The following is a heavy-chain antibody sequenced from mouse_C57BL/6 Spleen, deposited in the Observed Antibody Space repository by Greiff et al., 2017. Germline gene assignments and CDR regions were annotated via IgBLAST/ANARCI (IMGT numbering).Heavy chain of an antibody. Sequence: EVQLQQSGPELVKPGASVKISCKASGYTFTDYYMNWVKQSHGKSLEWIGDINPNNGGTSYKQKFKGKATLTVDKSSSTAYMALRSLTSEDSAVFYCARLTGPFDYWGQGTTLTVSS. D-gene: IGHD4-1*01. CDR1: GYTFTDYY. J-gene: IGHJ2*01. V-gene: IGHV1-26*01. CDR2: INPNNGGT. CDR3: ARLTGPFDY.